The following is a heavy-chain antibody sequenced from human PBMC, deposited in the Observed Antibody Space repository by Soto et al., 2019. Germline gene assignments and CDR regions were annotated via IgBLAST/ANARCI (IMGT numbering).Heavy chain of an antibody. CDR2: ISSSGSTK. J-gene: IGHJ6*02. CDR1: GFIFSDYY. V-gene: IGHV3-11*01. CDR3: TRSPPSLPV. Sequence: GESLKISCAASGFIFSDYYMSWIRQAPGKGLECISYISSSGSTKYYADSVKGRFTISRDNAKDSVYLQMNSLRAEDTAVYYCTRSPPSLPVWGQGTTVTVSS.